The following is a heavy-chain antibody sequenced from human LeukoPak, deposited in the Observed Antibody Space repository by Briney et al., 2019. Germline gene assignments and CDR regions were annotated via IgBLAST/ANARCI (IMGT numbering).Heavy chain of an antibody. Sequence: PGGSLRLSCTASGFALSNHWMNWVRQAPGKGLEWVGVISYDGSDEYYTDSVKGRFTISRDNSKNTVYLQMNSLRADDTAVYYCARDFTPEWFDIHWGQGTLVTVS. CDR3: ARDFTPEWFDIH. J-gene: IGHJ4*02. V-gene: IGHV3-30*03. D-gene: IGHD3-3*01. CDR2: ISYDGSDE. CDR1: GFALSNHW.